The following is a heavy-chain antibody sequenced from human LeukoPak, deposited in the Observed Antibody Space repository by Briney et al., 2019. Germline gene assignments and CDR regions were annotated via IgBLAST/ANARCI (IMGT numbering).Heavy chain of an antibody. CDR2: INHSGST. V-gene: IGHV4-34*01. CDR3: ARVSSKLSPYYFDY. J-gene: IGHJ4*01. CDR1: GGSFSGYY. D-gene: IGHD6-6*01. Sequence: SETLSLTCAVYGGSFSGYYWSWIRQPPGKGLEWIGEINHSGSTNYNPSLKSRVTISVDTSKNQFSLKLSSVTAADTAVYYCARVSSKLSPYYFDYWGQEPWSPSPQ.